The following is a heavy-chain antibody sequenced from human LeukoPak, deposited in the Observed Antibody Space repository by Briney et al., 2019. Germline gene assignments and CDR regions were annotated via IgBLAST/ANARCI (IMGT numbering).Heavy chain of an antibody. J-gene: IGHJ6*03. D-gene: IGHD6-13*01. CDR2: IYHSGST. Sequence: SETLSLTCAVSGGSISSSNWWSWVRQPPGKGLEWIGEIYHSGSTNYNPSLKSRVTISVDKSKNQFSLKLSSVTAADTAVYYCARVTENSSSWSYYYYYYMDVWGKGTTVTVSS. CDR1: GGSISSSNW. CDR3: ARVTENSSSWSYYYYYYMDV. V-gene: IGHV4-4*02.